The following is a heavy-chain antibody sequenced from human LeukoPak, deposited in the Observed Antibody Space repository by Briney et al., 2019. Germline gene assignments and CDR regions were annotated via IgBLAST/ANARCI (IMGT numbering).Heavy chain of an antibody. V-gene: IGHV7-4-1*02. D-gene: IGHD6-13*01. J-gene: IGHJ6*03. Sequence: APGKVSCKAAGYTFTSYAVNWVGQAPGQGLEWLGWINPKSGYPTYGQCFTGPVVFSSGTSISTAYLQISSLKAEDTAVYASARDSSSSWYHYYAYMDVWGNGTTVTISS. CDR3: ARDSSSSWYHYYAYMDV. CDR1: GYTFTSYA. CDR2: INPKSGYP.